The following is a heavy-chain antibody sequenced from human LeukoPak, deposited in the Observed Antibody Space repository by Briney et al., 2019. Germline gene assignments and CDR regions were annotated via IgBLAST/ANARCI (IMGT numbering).Heavy chain of an antibody. D-gene: IGHD3-3*01. CDR1: GDSFSSSTYY. J-gene: IGHJ6*03. Sequence: SETLSLTCTVSGDSFSSSTYYWGWIRQPPGRGLEWIGSLYSSGSTYNNPSLKSRVTITVDTSKNQFSLKLSSVTAADTAVYYCARGGDFWGYYYYYYMDVWGKGTTVTVSS. CDR2: LYSSGST. CDR3: ARGGDFWGYYYYYYMDV. V-gene: IGHV4-39*07.